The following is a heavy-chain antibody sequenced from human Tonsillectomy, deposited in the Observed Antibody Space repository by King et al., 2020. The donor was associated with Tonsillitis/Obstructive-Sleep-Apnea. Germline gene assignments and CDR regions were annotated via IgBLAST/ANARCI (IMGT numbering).Heavy chain of an antibody. CDR1: GGSFSGYY. CDR2: ITHSGST. Sequence: VQLQQWGAGLLKPSETLSLTCAVYGGSFSGYYWSWIRQPPGKGLEWMGEITHSGSTNYNPSLNSRVTISVDTSKNQFSLKLSSVTAADTAVYYCARKNQYDPPVGFYYWGQGTLVTVSS. CDR3: ARKNQYDPPVGFYY. J-gene: IGHJ4*02. D-gene: IGHD1-14*01. V-gene: IGHV4-34*01.